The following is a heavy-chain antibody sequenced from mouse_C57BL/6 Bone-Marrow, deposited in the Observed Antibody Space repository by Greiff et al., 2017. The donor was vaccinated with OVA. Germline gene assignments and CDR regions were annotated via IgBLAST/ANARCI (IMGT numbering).Heavy chain of an antibody. V-gene: IGHV1-50*01. CDR2: IDPSDSYT. CDR3: ARGTTVVAHFDY. CDR1: GYTFTSYW. J-gene: IGHJ2*01. D-gene: IGHD1-1*01. Sequence: VQLQQSGAELVKPGASVQLSCKASGYTFTSYWMQWVKQRPGQGLEWIGEIDPSDSYTNYNHKFKGKATLTVDTSSSTAYMQLSSLTSEDSAVYYCARGTTVVAHFDYWGQGTTLTVSS.